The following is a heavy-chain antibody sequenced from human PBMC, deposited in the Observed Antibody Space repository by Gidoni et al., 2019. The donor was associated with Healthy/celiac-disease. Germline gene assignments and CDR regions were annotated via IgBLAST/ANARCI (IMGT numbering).Heavy chain of an antibody. Sequence: EVQLVESGGGLVQPGGSLRLSCAASGFTFRSYWRSWVRQAPGKGLECVANIKQDGSEKYYVDSVKGRFTISRDNAKNSLYLQMNSLRAEDTAVYYCARPFDLLWFGELLFYFDYWGQGTLVTVSS. CDR2: IKQDGSEK. J-gene: IGHJ4*02. D-gene: IGHD3-10*01. V-gene: IGHV3-7*01. CDR3: ARPFDLLWFGELLFYFDY. CDR1: GFTFRSYW.